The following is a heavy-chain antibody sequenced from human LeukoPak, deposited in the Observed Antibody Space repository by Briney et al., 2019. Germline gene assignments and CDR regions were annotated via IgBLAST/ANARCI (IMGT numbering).Heavy chain of an antibody. J-gene: IGHJ6*02. CDR3: ARVSGDYDFWSGYYPYYYYYGMDV. D-gene: IGHD3-3*01. Sequence: ASVTVSCKASGYTFTSYDINWVRQATGQGLEWMGWMNPNSGNTGYAQKFQGRVTMTRNTSISTAYMELSSLRSEDTAVYYCARVSGDYDFWSGYYPYYYYYGMDVWGQGTTVTVSS. CDR1: GYTFTSYD. CDR2: MNPNSGNT. V-gene: IGHV1-8*01.